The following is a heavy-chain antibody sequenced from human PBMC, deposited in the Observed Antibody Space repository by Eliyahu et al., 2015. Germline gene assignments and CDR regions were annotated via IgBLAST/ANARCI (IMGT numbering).Heavy chain of an antibody. CDR2: ISWNGGTI. CDR1: GFXFDXYA. CDR3: AKGFFKLTYGGNSIDY. V-gene: IGHV3-9*01. Sequence: EVQLVESGGGLVQPGRSLRLSCAASGFXFDXYAIHWVRQXPGKGLGWVSGISWNGGTIGYADSVKGRFTISRDNARNSLYLQMNSLRPEDTGLYYCAKGFFKLTYGGNSIDYWGQGTLVTVSS. D-gene: IGHD4-23*01. J-gene: IGHJ4*02.